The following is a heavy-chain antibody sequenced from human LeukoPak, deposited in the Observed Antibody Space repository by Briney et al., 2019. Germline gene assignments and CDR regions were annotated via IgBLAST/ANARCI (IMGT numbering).Heavy chain of an antibody. D-gene: IGHD3-9*01. CDR2: IIPILGIA. J-gene: IGHJ6*02. CDR3: ARGAYYDILTGYPLRYYYYYGMDV. V-gene: IGHV1-69*04. CDR1: GGTFSSYA. Sequence: SVKLSCKASGGTFSSYAISWVRQAPGQGLEWMGRIIPILGIANYAQKFQGRVTITADKSTSTAYMELSSLRSEDTAVYYCARGAYYDILTGYPLRYYYYYGMDVWGQGTTVTVSS.